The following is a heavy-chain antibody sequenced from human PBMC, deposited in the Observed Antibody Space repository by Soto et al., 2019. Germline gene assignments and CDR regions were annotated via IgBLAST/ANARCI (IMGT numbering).Heavy chain of an antibody. CDR1: GFTFSNYW. Sequence: EVQLVESGGGLVQPGGSLRLSCAASGFTFSNYWMSWVRQAPGKGLEWVATIKQDGSEKFYVDSVKGRFTISRDNAKNSLFLQMNSLRAEDTAVYYCAGSAWQQLGPGAYWGQGTLVTVSS. V-gene: IGHV3-7*01. J-gene: IGHJ4*02. CDR3: AGSAWQQLGPGAY. D-gene: IGHD6-13*01. CDR2: IKQDGSEK.